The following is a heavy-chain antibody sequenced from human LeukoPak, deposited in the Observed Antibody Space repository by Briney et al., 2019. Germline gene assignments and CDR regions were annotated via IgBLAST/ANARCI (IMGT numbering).Heavy chain of an antibody. CDR1: GFTFTSYA. CDR3: ARDVLLWFGELSWGHDAFDI. CDR2: ISGSGGST. Sequence: PGGSLRLSCAASGFTFTSYAMSWVRQAPGKGLEWVSGISGSGGSTYYADSVKGRFTISRDNPKNTLYLQMNSLRAEDTAVYYCARDVLLWFGELSWGHDAFDIWGQGTMVTVSS. D-gene: IGHD3-10*01. V-gene: IGHV3-23*01. J-gene: IGHJ3*02.